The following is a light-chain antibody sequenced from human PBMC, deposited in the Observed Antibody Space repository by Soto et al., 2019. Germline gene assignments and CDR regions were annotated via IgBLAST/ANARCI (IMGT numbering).Light chain of an antibody. CDR1: SSDVGAYIY. CDR2: EVS. CDR3: TAYGGSNNYVV. Sequence: QSALTQPPSASGSPGQSVTISCTGTSSDVGAYIYVSWYQQHPGKAPKLMIYEVSRRPSGVPDRFSGSRSGNTASLTVSGLQAEDEGDYYCTAYGGSNNYVVFGGGTKLTVL. J-gene: IGLJ2*01. V-gene: IGLV2-8*01.